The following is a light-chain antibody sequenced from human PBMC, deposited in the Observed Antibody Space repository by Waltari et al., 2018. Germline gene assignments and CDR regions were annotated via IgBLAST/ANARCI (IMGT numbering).Light chain of an antibody. Sequence: SYEVTQPPSVSVSPGQTASVTCSGDELGSKYTSWYQQRPGQSPVVVIYQNTKRPSGIPERFSGSHSGNTAALTISGTQAMDEADYYCQAWDSTIAVFGGGTKLTVL. J-gene: IGLJ2*01. CDR1: ELGSKY. CDR2: QNT. V-gene: IGLV3-1*01. CDR3: QAWDSTIAV.